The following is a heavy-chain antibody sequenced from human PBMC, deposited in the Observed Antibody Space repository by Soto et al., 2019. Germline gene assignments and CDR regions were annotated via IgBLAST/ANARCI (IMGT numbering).Heavy chain of an antibody. J-gene: IGHJ5*02. V-gene: IGHV4-30-4*02. CDR2: IYYSGST. D-gene: IGHD1-26*01. CDR3: ARVKRSTSRLDP. CDR1: GGSISSGGYY. Sequence: SETLSLTCTVSGGSISSGGYYWSWIRQPPGKGLEWIGYIYYSGSTYYNPSLKSRVTISVDTSKNQFSLKLTSVTPADTAIYYCARVKRSTSRLDPWGQGTLVTVSS.